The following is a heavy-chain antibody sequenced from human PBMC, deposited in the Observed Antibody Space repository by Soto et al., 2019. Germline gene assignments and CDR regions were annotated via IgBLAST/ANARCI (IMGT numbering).Heavy chain of an antibody. Sequence: SETLSLTCTVSGDSISSYYWSWIRQPPGKGLEWIGEIHYSGSTNYNPSLKSRVTISVDTSKNQFPLKLSSVTAADTAVYYCARHDYALDYWGQGTLVTVSS. CDR3: ARHDYALDY. D-gene: IGHD4-17*01. CDR2: IHYSGST. V-gene: IGHV4-59*12. J-gene: IGHJ4*02. CDR1: GDSISSYY.